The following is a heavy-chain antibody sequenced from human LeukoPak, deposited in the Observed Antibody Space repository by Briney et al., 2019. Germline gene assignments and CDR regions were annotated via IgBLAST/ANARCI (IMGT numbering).Heavy chain of an antibody. V-gene: IGHV3-53*04. CDR2: IYSGGST. Sequence: GGSPRLSCAASGFTVSSNYMSWVRQAPGKGLEWVSVIYSGGSTYYADSVKGRFTISRHNSKNTLYLQMNSLRAEDTAVYYCARDSTVATYYGVDVWGQGTTVTVSS. CDR3: ARDSTVATYYGVDV. J-gene: IGHJ6*02. CDR1: GFTVSSNY. D-gene: IGHD5-12*01.